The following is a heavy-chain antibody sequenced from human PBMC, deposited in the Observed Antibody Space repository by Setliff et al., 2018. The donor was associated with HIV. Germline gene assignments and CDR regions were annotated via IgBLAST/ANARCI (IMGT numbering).Heavy chain of an antibody. CDR2: IKKDGSEK. Sequence: GGSLRLSCAASAFTFNDHWMSWVRQAPGKGLEWVANIKKDGSEKNLVDSVKGRFSISRDNAENSLYLQMNTLKAEDTAVYYCAKMNYGYNPPLGEYFQHWGQGSLVTVSS. CDR1: AFTFNDHW. J-gene: IGHJ1*01. D-gene: IGHD4-17*01. V-gene: IGHV3-7*03. CDR3: AKMNYGYNPPLGEYFQH.